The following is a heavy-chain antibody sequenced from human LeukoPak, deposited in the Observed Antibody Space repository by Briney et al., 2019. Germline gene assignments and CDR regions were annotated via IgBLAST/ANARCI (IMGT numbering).Heavy chain of an antibody. CDR1: EFTLSNAW. Sequence: GGSLRLSCAASEFTLSNAWMTWVRQAPGKGPEWVGRIKSKSDGGTTDYAAPVKGRFTISRDDSKNTLYLQMNSLKTEDTAVYYCTANYYYYMDVWGKGTTVTVSS. CDR2: IKSKSDGGTT. CDR3: TANYYYYMDV. J-gene: IGHJ6*03. V-gene: IGHV3-15*01.